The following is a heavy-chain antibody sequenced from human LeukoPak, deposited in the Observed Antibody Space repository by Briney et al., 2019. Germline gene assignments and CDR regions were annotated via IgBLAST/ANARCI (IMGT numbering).Heavy chain of an antibody. V-gene: IGHV3-53*01. CDR2: IYSGGST. Sequence: GGSLRLSCAASGFTVSSNYMSWVRQAPGKGLEWVSVIYSGGSTYYADSVKGRFTISRDNSKNTLYLQMDSPRAEDTAVYYCATYYYYYMDVWGKGTTVTISS. CDR3: ATYYYYYMDV. CDR1: GFTVSSNY. J-gene: IGHJ6*03.